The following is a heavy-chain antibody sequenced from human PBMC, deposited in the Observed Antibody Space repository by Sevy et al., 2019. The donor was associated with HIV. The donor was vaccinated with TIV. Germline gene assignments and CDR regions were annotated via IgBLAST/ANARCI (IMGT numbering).Heavy chain of an antibody. CDR1: GFTFSKIG. D-gene: IGHD6-13*01. Sequence: GGSLRLSCAASGFTFSKIGMHWVRQAPGKGLEWVAVISNDGSDKQYADAVKGRFTISRDNSKDTLFLQMNSLRREDSAVYYWSNCRGRFEGSSWLYCCYHMDVWGQGTTVTVSS. CDR2: ISNDGSDK. CDR3: SNCRGRFEGSSWLYCCYHMDV. V-gene: IGHV3-30*18. J-gene: IGHJ6*02.